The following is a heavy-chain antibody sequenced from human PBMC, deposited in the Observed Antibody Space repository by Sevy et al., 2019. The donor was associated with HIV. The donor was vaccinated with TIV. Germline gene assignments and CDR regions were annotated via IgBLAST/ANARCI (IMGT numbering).Heavy chain of an antibody. CDR2: ISGNGGT. Sequence: GGSLRLSCAASGFTFSSYAMSWVRQAPGKGLEWVSIISGNGGTYYADSVKGRFTISRDNSKNTLYLQMNSLRAEDTAVYYCARDPSRGFEDAFDIWGQGTMVTVSS. CDR1: GFTFSSYA. CDR3: ARDPSRGFEDAFDI. V-gene: IGHV3-23*01. J-gene: IGHJ3*02. D-gene: IGHD2-15*01.